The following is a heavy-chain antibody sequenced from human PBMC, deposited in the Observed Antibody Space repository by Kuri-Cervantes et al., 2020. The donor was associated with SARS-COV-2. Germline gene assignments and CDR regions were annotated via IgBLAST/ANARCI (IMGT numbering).Heavy chain of an antibody. CDR1: GFTFSSYW. CDR3: AKDSSYGDMYYFDY. D-gene: IGHD4-17*01. Sequence: GESLKISCAASGFTFSSYWMSWVRQAPGKGLEWVAFIRYDGSNKYYADSVKGRFTISRDNSKNTLYLQMNSLRAEDTAVYYCAKDSSYGDMYYFDYWGQGTLVTVSS. CDR2: IRYDGSNK. J-gene: IGHJ4*02. V-gene: IGHV3-30*02.